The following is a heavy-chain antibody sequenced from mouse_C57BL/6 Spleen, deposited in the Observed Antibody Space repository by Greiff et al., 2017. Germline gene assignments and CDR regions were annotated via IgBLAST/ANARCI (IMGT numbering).Heavy chain of an antibody. J-gene: IGHJ4*01. CDR1: GFTFSDYG. D-gene: IGHD4-1*02. CDR2: ISSGSSTI. V-gene: IGHV5-17*01. CDR3: ARPNWDGAMDY. Sequence: EVNVVESGGGLVKPGGSLKLSCAASGFTFSDYGMHWVRQAPEKGLEWVAYISSGSSTIYYADTVKGRFTISRDNAKNTLFLEMTSLRSEATAMYYCARPNWDGAMDYWGQGTSVTVSS.